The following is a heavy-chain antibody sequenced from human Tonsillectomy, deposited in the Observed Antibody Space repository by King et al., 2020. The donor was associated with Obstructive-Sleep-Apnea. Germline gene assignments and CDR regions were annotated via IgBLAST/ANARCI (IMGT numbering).Heavy chain of an antibody. CDR2: IRYDGSDI. Sequence: VQLVESGGGVVQPGGSLRLSCAASGFAFSSYGMHWVRRAPNKGLEWVTFIRYDGSDIYYADSVKGRFTISRDNSKNTLYLQMKSLRPEDTAVYYCAKGVHSSSWSWGQGTLVIVSS. CDR3: AKGVHSSSWS. CDR1: GFAFSSYG. D-gene: IGHD6-13*01. V-gene: IGHV3-30*02. J-gene: IGHJ5*02.